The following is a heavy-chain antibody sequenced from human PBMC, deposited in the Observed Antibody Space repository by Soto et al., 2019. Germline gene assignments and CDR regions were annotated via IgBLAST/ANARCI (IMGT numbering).Heavy chain of an antibody. CDR3: AGAWRAEYFQH. J-gene: IGHJ1*01. Sequence: GGSLRLSCAASGFTFSSYWMHWVRQAPGKGLVWVSRINSDGSSTSYADSVKGRFTISRDNAKNSLYLQMNSLRAEDTAVYYCAGAWRAEYFQHWGQGTLVTVSS. CDR2: INSDGSST. D-gene: IGHD3-16*01. V-gene: IGHV3-74*01. CDR1: GFTFSSYW.